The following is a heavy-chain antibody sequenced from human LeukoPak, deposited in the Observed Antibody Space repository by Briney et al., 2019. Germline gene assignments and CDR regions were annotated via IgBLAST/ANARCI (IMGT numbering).Heavy chain of an antibody. D-gene: IGHD5-24*01. Sequence: ASVKVSCKASGYTFTTYAIHWVRQAPGQTLEWLGWISPANGYTKYSQQIQGRVTITRDTSASTAYMELSSLRSDDKAVYYCAIRDGHTDHWGQGTLVTVSS. CDR1: GYTFTTYA. J-gene: IGHJ4*02. CDR3: AIRDGHTDH. CDR2: ISPANGYT. V-gene: IGHV1-3*01.